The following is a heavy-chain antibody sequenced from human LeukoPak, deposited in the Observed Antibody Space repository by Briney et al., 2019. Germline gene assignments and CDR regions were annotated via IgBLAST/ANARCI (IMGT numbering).Heavy chain of an antibody. CDR3: ARLTEDYYFDY. CDR1: GGSISSYY. Sequence: SETLSLTCTVSGGSISSYYWTWIRQPPGKGLEWIGHIYYSGSTNYNPSLKSRVTISVDTSKNQFSLELSSVTAADTAVYYCARLTEDYYFDYWGQGTLVTVSS. CDR2: IYYSGST. D-gene: IGHD1-14*01. V-gene: IGHV4-59*01. J-gene: IGHJ4*02.